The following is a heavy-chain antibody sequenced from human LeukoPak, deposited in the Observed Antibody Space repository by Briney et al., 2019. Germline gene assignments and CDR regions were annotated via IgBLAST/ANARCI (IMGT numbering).Heavy chain of an antibody. CDR1: GYTFTGNY. J-gene: IGHJ4*02. D-gene: IGHD3-3*01. CDR2: INPNSGGP. V-gene: IGHV1-2*02. Sequence: GASVKVSCKASGYTFTGNYIHWVRQAPGQGLEWMGWINPNSGGPNYAQKFQGRVTMTLDMSISTAYMELSRLTSDDTAVYYCAGDRYDFWSGPVDYWGQGTLVTVSS. CDR3: AGDRYDFWSGPVDY.